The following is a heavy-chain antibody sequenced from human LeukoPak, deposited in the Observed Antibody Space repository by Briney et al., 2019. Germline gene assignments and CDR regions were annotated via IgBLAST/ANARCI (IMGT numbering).Heavy chain of an antibody. J-gene: IGHJ4*02. CDR1: GGSISSYY. D-gene: IGHD3-22*01. CDR2: IYTSGST. CDR3: AGEYFYDSSGYYR. V-gene: IGHV4-4*07. Sequence: SETLSLTCTVSGGSISSYYWSWIRQPAGKALEWIGRIYTSGSTTYNPSLKSRVTMSVATSKNQFSLKLSSVTAADAAVYYCAGEYFYDSSGYYRWGQGTLVTVSS.